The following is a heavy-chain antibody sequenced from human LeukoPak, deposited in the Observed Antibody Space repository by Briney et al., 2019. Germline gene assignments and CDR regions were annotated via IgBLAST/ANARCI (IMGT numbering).Heavy chain of an antibody. CDR2: INPSGGST. CDR3: ATQLADYGGFDY. J-gene: IGHJ4*02. V-gene: IGHV1-46*01. Sequence: MGIINPSGGSTSYAQKFQGRVTMTRDTSTSTVYMELSSLRSEDTAVYYCATQLADYGGFDYWGQGTLVTVSS. D-gene: IGHD4-17*01.